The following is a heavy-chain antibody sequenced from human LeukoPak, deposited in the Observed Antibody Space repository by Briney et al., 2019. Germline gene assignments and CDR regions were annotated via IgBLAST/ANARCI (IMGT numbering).Heavy chain of an antibody. CDR2: IHYTGTT. V-gene: IGHV4-39*07. J-gene: IGHJ6*03. CDR3: ARIGGTFYFHYHMDV. Sequence: NTSETLSLTCAVSGGSIRSSSYNWGWIRQPPGKGLEWIGSIHYTGTTYYSPSLKNRVTISIDTSRNQFSLKLSSVTAADTAVYYCARIGGTFYFHYHMDVWGKGTTVTVSS. CDR1: GGSIRSSSYN.